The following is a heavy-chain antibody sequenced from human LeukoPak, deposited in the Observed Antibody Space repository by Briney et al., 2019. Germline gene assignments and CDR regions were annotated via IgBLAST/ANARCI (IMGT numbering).Heavy chain of an antibody. CDR3: AAETRSGPYYDY. J-gene: IGHJ4*02. V-gene: IGHV4-4*07. D-gene: IGHD3-10*01. CDR2: IYTSGST. CDR1: GGSISSYY. Sequence: SETLSLTCTVSGGSISSYYWSWIRQPAGKGLEWIGRIYTSGSTNYNPSLKSRVTISVDTSKNQFSLKLSSVTAADTAVYYCAAETRSGPYYDYWGQGTLVTVSS.